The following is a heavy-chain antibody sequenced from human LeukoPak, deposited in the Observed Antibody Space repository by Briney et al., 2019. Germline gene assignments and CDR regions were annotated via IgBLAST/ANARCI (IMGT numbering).Heavy chain of an antibody. CDR1: GFTFSSYA. D-gene: IGHD3-22*01. V-gene: IGHV3-23*01. CDR3: ANADSYYYYYMDV. J-gene: IGHJ6*03. Sequence: GGSLRLSGAASGFTFSSYARSGVRQAPGKGREGVSAISGRGGSTYFADSVKGRFTISRDNSKNTVYLQMNSLRAEDTAVYYCANADSYYYYYMDVWGKGTTVTVSS. CDR2: ISGRGGST.